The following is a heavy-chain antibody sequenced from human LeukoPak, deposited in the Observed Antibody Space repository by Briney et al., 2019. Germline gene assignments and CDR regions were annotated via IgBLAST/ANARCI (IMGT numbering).Heavy chain of an antibody. D-gene: IGHD1-26*01. CDR3: ARSDLVGAKGGYDY. V-gene: IGHV4-4*07. CDR2: IYTSGST. CDR1: GGSISSYY. J-gene: IGHJ4*02. Sequence: SDTLSLTCTVSGGSISSYYWSWIRQPAGKGLEWIGRIYTSGSTNYNPSLKSRVTMSVDTSKNQFSLKLSSVTAADTAVYYCARSDLVGAKGGYDYWGQGTLVTVSS.